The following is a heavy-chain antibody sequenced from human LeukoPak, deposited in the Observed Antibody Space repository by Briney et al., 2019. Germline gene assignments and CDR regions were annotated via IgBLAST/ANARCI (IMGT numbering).Heavy chain of an antibody. D-gene: IGHD5-12*01. V-gene: IGHV3-30-3*01. CDR1: GLTFSSYD. CDR3: ARALTVATGIT. Sequence: GGSLTLPCAVSGLTFSSYDMHWVRQAPGKGLEWLAIISYDGSNKYYADSVKGRFTFSKEKSKNMRSVHTAGLRAEDTAVYYCARALTVATGITWGQGTLVAVSS. CDR2: ISYDGSNK. J-gene: IGHJ5*02.